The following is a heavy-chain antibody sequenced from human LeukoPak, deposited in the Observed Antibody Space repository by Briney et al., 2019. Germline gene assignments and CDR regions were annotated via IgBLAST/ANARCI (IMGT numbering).Heavy chain of an antibody. Sequence: ASVKVSCKASGYTFTGYYMHWVRQAPGQGLEWMGWINPNSGGTNYAQKFQGRVTMTRDTSISTAYMELSRLRSDDTAVYYCARGVSSGWGLHPPHWFDPGGQGTRVTVSS. CDR1: GYTFTGYY. J-gene: IGHJ5*02. CDR3: ARGVSSGWGLHPPHWFDP. D-gene: IGHD6-19*01. CDR2: INPNSGGT. V-gene: IGHV1-2*02.